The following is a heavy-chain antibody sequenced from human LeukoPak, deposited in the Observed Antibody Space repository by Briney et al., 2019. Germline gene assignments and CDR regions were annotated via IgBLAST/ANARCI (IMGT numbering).Heavy chain of an antibody. CDR3: ARHTQYYYGSGSYFDY. Sequence: SETLSLTCVVYGGSFSAYYWSWIRQPPGKGLEWIGYIYYSGSTNYNPSLKSRVTISVDTSKNQFSLKLSSVTAADTAVYYCARHTQYYYGSGSYFDYWGQGTLVTVSS. CDR1: GGSFSAYY. J-gene: IGHJ4*02. V-gene: IGHV4-59*08. D-gene: IGHD3-10*01. CDR2: IYYSGST.